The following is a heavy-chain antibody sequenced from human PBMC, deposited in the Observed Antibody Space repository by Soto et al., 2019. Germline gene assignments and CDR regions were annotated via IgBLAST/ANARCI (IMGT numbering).Heavy chain of an antibody. CDR1: RYTYNNHR. J-gene: IGHJ6*02. CDR2: ISSSSSTI. Sequence: PVGPLRRSSAASRYTYNNHRRTRIHKAPCPGLACVSYISSSSSTIYYADSVKGRFTISRDNAKNSLYLQMNSLRDEDTAVYYCARDRGVVVPAAYYYYYYGMDVWGQGTTVTVSS. CDR3: ARDRGVVVPAAYYYYYYGMDV. V-gene: IGHV3-48*02. D-gene: IGHD2-2*01.